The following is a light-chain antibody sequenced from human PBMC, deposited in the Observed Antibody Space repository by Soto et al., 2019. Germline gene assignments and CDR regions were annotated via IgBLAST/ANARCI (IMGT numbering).Light chain of an antibody. Sequence: QSVLAQPASVSGSPGQSITISCTGTISDVCAWNYVSWYQQHPGKAPKLMIYEVSSRSSGIPNRFSGPKSGNTASLTISGLQAEDEAAYYCSSYTSTNTLYVFGTGTTVTV. V-gene: IGLV2-14*01. J-gene: IGLJ1*01. CDR3: SSYTSTNTLYV. CDR2: EVS. CDR1: ISDVCAWNY.